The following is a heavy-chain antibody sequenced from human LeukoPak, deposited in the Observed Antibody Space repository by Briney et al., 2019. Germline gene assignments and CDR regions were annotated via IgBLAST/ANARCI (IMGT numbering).Heavy chain of an antibody. J-gene: IGHJ4*02. Sequence: SETLSLTCTVSGGSFSSGSYYWSWIRQPAGKGLEWIGRIYTSGSTNYNPSLKSRVTISVDTSKNQFSLKLSSVTAADTAVYYCARATTTYYDILTGYVPPYFDYWGQGTLVTVSS. D-gene: IGHD3-9*01. CDR3: ARATTTYYDILTGYVPPYFDY. CDR1: GGSFSSGSYY. CDR2: IYTSGST. V-gene: IGHV4-61*02.